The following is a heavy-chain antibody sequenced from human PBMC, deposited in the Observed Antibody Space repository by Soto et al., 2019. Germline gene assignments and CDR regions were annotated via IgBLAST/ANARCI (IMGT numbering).Heavy chain of an antibody. V-gene: IGHV3-23*01. D-gene: IGHD2-2*01. J-gene: IGHJ5*02. CDR3: AKDREVPAAFNWFDP. Sequence: PGGSLRLSCAASGFTFSSYAMSWVRQAPGKGLEWVSAISGSGGSTHYADSVKGRFTISRDNSKNTLYLQMNSLRAEDTAVYYCAKDREVPAAFNWFDPWGQGTLVTVSS. CDR2: ISGSGGST. CDR1: GFTFSSYA.